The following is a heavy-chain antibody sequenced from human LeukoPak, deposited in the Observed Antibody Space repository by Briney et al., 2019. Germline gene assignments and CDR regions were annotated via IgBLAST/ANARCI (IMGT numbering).Heavy chain of an antibody. Sequence: GASVKVSCKASGGTFSSYAISWVRQAPGQGLEWMGGIIPIFGTANYAQKFQGRVTITADKSTSTAYMELSSLRSEDTAVYYCARSYYHESSDYYFPTDYWGQGTLVTVSS. D-gene: IGHD3-22*01. J-gene: IGHJ4*02. CDR3: ARSYYHESSDYYFPTDY. CDR1: GGTFSSYA. CDR2: IIPIFGTA. V-gene: IGHV1-69*06.